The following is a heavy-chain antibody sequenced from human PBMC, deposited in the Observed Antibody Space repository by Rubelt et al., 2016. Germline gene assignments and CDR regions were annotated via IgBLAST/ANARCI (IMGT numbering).Heavy chain of an antibody. CDR1: GFTFSIFG. J-gene: IGHJ4*02. D-gene: IGHD3-22*01. CDR2: ISTSSTYK. Sequence: GGGLIQPGGSLRLSCAASGFTFSIFGMSWVRQAPGKGLEWVSSISTSSTYKYYADSVRGRFTISRDNTENSLYLQMNSLRAEDTAVYYCARGYYSNSFDYWGQGTLVTASS. CDR3: ARGYYSNSFDY. V-gene: IGHV3-21*01.